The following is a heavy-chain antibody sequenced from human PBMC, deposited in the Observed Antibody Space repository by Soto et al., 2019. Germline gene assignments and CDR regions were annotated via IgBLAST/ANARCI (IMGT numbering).Heavy chain of an antibody. J-gene: IGHJ1*01. CDR2: IIPIFGTA. D-gene: IGHD3-22*01. Sequence: SVKVSCKASGGTFSSYAISWVRQAPGQGLEWMGGIIPIFGTANYAQKFQGRVTITADESTSTAYMELSSLRSEDTAVYYCARAFYTNYYDISGYYAIPQYFHHWVQGTLVTFSS. CDR1: GGTFSSYA. CDR3: ARAFYTNYYDISGYYAIPQYFHH. V-gene: IGHV1-69*13.